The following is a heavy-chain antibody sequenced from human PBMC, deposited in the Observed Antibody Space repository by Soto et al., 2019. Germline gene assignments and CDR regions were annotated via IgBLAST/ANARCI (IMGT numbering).Heavy chain of an antibody. V-gene: IGHV3-30*03. Sequence: GGCPRLACAGTGFSLSDYGFPWVRQAPGKGLEWVAMISYDGSDRYYRDSVQGRFTISRDDSKNTVFLQMNSLRTEDTAMYYCARSTYCNGGSCYPQYWGPGTLVTVSS. J-gene: IGHJ4*02. D-gene: IGHD2-15*01. CDR2: ISYDGSDR. CDR3: ARSTYCNGGSCYPQY. CDR1: GFSLSDYG.